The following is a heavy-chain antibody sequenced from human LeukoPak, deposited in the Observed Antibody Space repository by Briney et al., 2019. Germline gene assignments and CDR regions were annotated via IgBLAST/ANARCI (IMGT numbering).Heavy chain of an antibody. Sequence: GGSLRLSCAASGFTVSSNYMSWVRQAPGKGLEWVSVIYSGGSTYYADSVKGRFTISRDNSKNTLYLQMNSLRAEDTAVYYCTRVRFLEWLLVGYFDLWGRGTLVTVSS. V-gene: IGHV3-53*01. CDR3: TRVRFLEWLLVGYFDL. D-gene: IGHD3-3*01. CDR1: GFTVSSNY. J-gene: IGHJ2*01. CDR2: IYSGGST.